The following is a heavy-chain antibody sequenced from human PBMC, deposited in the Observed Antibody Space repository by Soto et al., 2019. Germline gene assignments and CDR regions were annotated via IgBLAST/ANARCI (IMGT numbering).Heavy chain of an antibody. CDR2: IYWDDDK. V-gene: IGHV2-5*02. D-gene: IGHD3-3*01. CDR1: GFSLTTSGVG. Sequence: QITLKESGPKVVKPTETLTLTCTFSGFSLTTSGVGVGWVRQSPGKAPEWLALIYWDDDKRYSTSLKCRLTITKDTSKNQVVLTMANVDPADTATYYCANRVLRTVFGLVTTTAIYFDFWGQGTPVVVSS. J-gene: IGHJ4*02. CDR3: ANRVLRTVFGLVTTTAIYFDF.